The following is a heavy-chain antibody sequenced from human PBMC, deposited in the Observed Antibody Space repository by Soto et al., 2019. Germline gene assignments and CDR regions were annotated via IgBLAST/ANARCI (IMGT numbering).Heavy chain of an antibody. J-gene: IGHJ4*02. D-gene: IGHD5-18*01. CDR1: GHSISSGFYY. V-gene: IGHV4-38-2*01. CDR2: MYHSGST. CDR3: ARYGYSYSMRFFDK. Sequence: SETLSLTCAVSGHSISSGFYYWGWIRQPPGKGLEWIGSMYHSGSTYYNPSLKSRVTMSVDTSKNQLSLKLTSLTAADTAVYYCARYGYSYSMRFFDKWGPGTRVTVSS.